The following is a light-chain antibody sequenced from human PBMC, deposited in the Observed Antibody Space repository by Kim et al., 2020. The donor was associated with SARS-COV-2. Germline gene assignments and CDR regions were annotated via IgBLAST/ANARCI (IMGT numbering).Light chain of an antibody. J-gene: IGLJ3*02. Sequence: NFMLTQPHSVSESPGKTVTISCTRSSGSIASNYVQWYQQRPGSAPTSVIYEDKQRPSGVPDRFSGSIDTYSNSASLTISGLKTEDEAEYYCQSYDSSTWVFGGGTQLTVL. CDR1: SGSIASNY. CDR3: QSYDSSTWV. CDR2: EDK. V-gene: IGLV6-57*04.